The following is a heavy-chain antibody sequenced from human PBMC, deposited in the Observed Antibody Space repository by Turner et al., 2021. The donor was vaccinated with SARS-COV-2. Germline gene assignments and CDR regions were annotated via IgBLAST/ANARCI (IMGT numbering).Heavy chain of an antibody. CDR3: ARGRGGGGSSNNWFDP. D-gene: IGHD2-15*01. CDR1: GGSISSYY. V-gene: IGHV4-59*01. Sequence: QVQLQESGPGLVKPSETLSLTCTVSGGSISSYYWSWIRQPPGKGLEWIGYIYYSGSTNYNPSLKSRVSISVDTSKNQFSLKLTSVTAADTAVYYCARGRGGGGSSNNWFDPWGQGTLVNVSS. CDR2: IYYSGST. J-gene: IGHJ5*02.